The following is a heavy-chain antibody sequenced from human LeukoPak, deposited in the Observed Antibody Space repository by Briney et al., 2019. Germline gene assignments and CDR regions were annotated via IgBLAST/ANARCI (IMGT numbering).Heavy chain of an antibody. Sequence: PGGSLRLSCAASGFSFSSHAMTWVRQAPGEGLEWVLGISGSGGSKFYADSVKGRFSISRDNSKNTLYLQMNSLRAEDTAVYYCARGPIAVAGTPSIYQHWGQGTLVTVSS. CDR2: ISGSGGSK. D-gene: IGHD6-19*01. J-gene: IGHJ1*01. CDR1: GFSFSSHA. CDR3: ARGPIAVAGTPSIYQH. V-gene: IGHV3-23*01.